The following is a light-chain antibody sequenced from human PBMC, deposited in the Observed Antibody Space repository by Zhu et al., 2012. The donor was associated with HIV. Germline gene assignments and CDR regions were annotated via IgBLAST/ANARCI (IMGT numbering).Light chain of an antibody. V-gene: IGKV3-11*01. CDR1: QSASIF. CDR2: DAT. CDR3: QQRRNWPLT. J-gene: IGKJ4*01. Sequence: IVLTQSPAALPLSPGERATLSCRASQSASIFVAWYQQRPGQAPRLLIYDATKRATGIPARFSGSGSGTDFTLTISSLEPEDFALYYCQQRRNWPLTFGGGTRVEIK.